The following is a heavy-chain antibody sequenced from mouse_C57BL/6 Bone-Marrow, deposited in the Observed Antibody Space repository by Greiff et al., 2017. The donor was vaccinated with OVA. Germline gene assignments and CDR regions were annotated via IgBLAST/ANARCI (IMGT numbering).Heavy chain of an antibody. D-gene: IGHD2-3*01. J-gene: IGHJ1*03. V-gene: IGHV1-7*01. Sequence: VQLQQSGAELAKPGASVKLSCKASGYTFTSYWMHWVKQRPGQGLEWIGYINPSSGYTKYNQKFKDKATLTAAKSYSTAYMQLSSLTFAYSAVSFCAHAGSFPPWSFDFWGTGTTVTVSS. CDR3: AHAGSFPPWSFDF. CDR1: GYTFTSYW. CDR2: INPSSGYT.